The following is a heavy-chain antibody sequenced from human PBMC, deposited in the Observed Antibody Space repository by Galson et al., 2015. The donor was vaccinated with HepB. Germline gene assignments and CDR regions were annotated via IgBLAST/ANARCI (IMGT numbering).Heavy chain of an antibody. V-gene: IGHV2-5*01. CDR1: GFSLSTSGVG. CDR3: AHRPLLPGYCSSTSCYNSGDAFDI. Sequence: PALVKPTQTLTLTCTFSGFSLSTSGVGVGWIRQPPGKALEWLALIYWNDDKRYSPPLKSRLTITKDTSKNQVVLTMTNMDPVDTATYYCAHRPLLPGYCSSTSCYNSGDAFDIWGQGTMVTVSS. D-gene: IGHD2-2*03. CDR2: IYWNDDK. J-gene: IGHJ3*02.